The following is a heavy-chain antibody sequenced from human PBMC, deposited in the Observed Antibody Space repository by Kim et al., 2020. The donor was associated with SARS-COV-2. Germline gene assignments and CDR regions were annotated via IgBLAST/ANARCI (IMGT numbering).Heavy chain of an antibody. CDR3: VRDSRPPIFDF. CDR2: ASHNGYLT. CDR1: GFPFSSYS. Sequence: GGSLRLSCAASGFPFSSYSMHWVRQTPGRGLEWVAFASHNGYLTYYAASVRGRFTISRDNSKNTLYLQMSRLRPDDTAIYFCVRDSRPPIFDFWGQGARVTVSS. J-gene: IGHJ5*01. V-gene: IGHV3-30*03.